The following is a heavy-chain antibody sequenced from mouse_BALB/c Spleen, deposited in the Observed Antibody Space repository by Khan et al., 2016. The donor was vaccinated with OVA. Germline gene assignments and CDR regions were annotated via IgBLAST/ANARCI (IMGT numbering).Heavy chain of an antibody. CDR1: GFTFSSFG. Sequence: DVRLVESGGGLVQPGGSRKLSCAASGFTFSSFGMHWVRQAPKKGLEWVAYMSSGSSTIYYVDTVKGRFTISRDTPKNTLFLQTTSLRSEDTAIYYCSRSGGNFHWYFNVWGAGTSVTVSS. CDR2: MSSGSSTI. D-gene: IGHD2-1*01. V-gene: IGHV5-17*02. CDR3: SRSGGNFHWYFNV. J-gene: IGHJ1*01.